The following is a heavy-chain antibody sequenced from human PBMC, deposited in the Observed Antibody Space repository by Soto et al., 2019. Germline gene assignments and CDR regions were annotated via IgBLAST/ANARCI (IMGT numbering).Heavy chain of an antibody. CDR1: GYTFTSYY. J-gene: IGHJ4*02. CDR2: INPSGGST. CDR3: ARWGYYSNYRSSFDY. D-gene: IGHD4-4*01. V-gene: IGHV1-46*03. Sequence: ASVKVSCKASGYTFTSYYMHWVRQATGQGLEWMGIINPSGGSTSYAQKFQGRVTMTRDTSTSTVYMELSSLRSEDTAVYYCARWGYYSNYRSSFDYWGQGTLVTVSS.